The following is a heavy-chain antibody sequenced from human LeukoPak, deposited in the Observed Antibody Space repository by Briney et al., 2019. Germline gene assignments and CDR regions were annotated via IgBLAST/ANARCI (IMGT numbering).Heavy chain of an antibody. CDR1: GFTFSNYR. D-gene: IGHD4-17*01. V-gene: IGHV3-30-3*01. Sequence: GGSLRLSCAASGFTFSNYRMHWLRQTPGKGLEWVAVVSYDGTKKDYADSVKGRFTISRDNSKNTLYLQMNSLRGEDTAVYYCAMLDYGDLISFDFWGQRTLVTVSS. J-gene: IGHJ4*02. CDR2: VSYDGTKK. CDR3: AMLDYGDLISFDF.